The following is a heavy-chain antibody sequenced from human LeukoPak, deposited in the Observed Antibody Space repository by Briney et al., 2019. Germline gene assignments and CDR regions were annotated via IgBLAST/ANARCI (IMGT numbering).Heavy chain of an antibody. CDR1: GFIFSSYA. Sequence: GGSLRLSCAASGFIFSSYAMSWVRQAPGKGLEWVSAISGSGGSTYYADSVKGRFTISRDNSKNTLYLQMNSLRAEDTAVYYCAKVVGYSSGWHDYWGQGTLVTVSS. D-gene: IGHD6-19*01. V-gene: IGHV3-23*01. J-gene: IGHJ4*02. CDR3: AKVVGYSSGWHDY. CDR2: ISGSGGST.